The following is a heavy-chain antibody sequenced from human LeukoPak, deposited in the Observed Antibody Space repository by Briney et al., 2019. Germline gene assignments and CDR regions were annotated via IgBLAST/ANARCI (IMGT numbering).Heavy chain of an antibody. CDR3: ARGADNYGYIFDY. J-gene: IGHJ4*02. CDR2: ISSSSIYI. Sequence: GGSLRLSCAASGFTFSSYSMNWVRQAPGKGLGWVSSISSSSIYIYYADSVKGRFTISRDNAKNSLYLQMNSLRAEDTAVYYCARGADNYGYIFDYWGQGTLVTVSS. V-gene: IGHV3-21*01. CDR1: GFTFSSYS. D-gene: IGHD5-18*01.